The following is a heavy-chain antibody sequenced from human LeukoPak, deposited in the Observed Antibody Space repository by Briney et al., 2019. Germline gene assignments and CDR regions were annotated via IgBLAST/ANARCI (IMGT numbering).Heavy chain of an antibody. J-gene: IGHJ4*02. V-gene: IGHV3-33*03. CDR2: IWYDGSNK. CDR1: GFTFSSYG. D-gene: IGHD6-25*01. Sequence: GRSLRLSCAASGFTFSSYGMHWVRQAPGKGLEWVAVIWYDGSNKYYADSVKGRFTISRDNGKNSLYLQMNSLRVEDTAVYYCVKHESGPEYWGQGTLVTVSS. CDR3: VKHESGPEY.